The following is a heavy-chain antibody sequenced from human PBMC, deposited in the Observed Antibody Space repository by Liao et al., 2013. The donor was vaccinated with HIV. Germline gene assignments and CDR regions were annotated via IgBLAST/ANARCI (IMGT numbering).Heavy chain of an antibody. CDR1: GESFSGYY. V-gene: IGHV4-34*01. CDR3: ARGRGKKLAFDM. CDR2: IHPRGST. J-gene: IGHJ3*02. Sequence: QVQLQQWGAGLLKPSETLSLTCDVSGESFSGYYWTWIRQPPGKGLEWIGEIHPRGSTNYNPSLKSRVTMSVDTSKKQFSLKLTSVTAADTAVYYCARGRGKKLAFDMWGLGTMVTVSS.